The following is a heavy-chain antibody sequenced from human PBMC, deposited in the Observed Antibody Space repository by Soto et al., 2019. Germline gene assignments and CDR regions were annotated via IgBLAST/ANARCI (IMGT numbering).Heavy chain of an antibody. V-gene: IGHV2-5*02. CDR2: IYWDDDK. CDR3: AHHYDAFDF. J-gene: IGHJ3*01. Sequence: QITLRESGPTLVKPTQTLTLTCTFSGFSLTTSGLGVAWIRQPPGKALEWLALIYWDDDKRYSPSLKRRLTITKDTSKNQVVLRMTNMDPVDTARYYCAHHYDAFDFWGQGTMVTVSS. CDR1: GFSLTTSGLG.